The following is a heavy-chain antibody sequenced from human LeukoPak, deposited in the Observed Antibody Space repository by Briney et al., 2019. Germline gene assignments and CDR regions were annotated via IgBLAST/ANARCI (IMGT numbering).Heavy chain of an antibody. CDR2: IFHSGST. J-gene: IGHJ3*02. V-gene: IGHV4-39*01. CDR3: ARVWSSRKAFDI. Sequence: PSETLSLTCTVSGDSISSSDSYWDWIRQPPGKGLEWIGSIFHSGSTYYNPSLKSRVTISVDTSKNQFSLKLSSVTAADTAVYYCARVWSSRKAFDIWGQGTMVTASS. CDR1: GDSISSSDSY. D-gene: IGHD3-16*01.